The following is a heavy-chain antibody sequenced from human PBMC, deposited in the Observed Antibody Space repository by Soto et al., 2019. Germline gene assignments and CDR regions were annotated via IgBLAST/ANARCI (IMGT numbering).Heavy chain of an antibody. D-gene: IGHD3-10*01. CDR1: GYSISSSHW. Sequence: SETLSLTCAVSGYSISSSHWWGWIRQPPGKGLEWIGYIYYSGSTYYNPSLKSRVTISVDTSKNQFSLKLSSVTAADTAVYCCARRTYSSGRTLFDPWGHGTLVPVSS. CDR3: ARRTYSSGRTLFDP. CDR2: IYYSGST. V-gene: IGHV4-28*01. J-gene: IGHJ5*02.